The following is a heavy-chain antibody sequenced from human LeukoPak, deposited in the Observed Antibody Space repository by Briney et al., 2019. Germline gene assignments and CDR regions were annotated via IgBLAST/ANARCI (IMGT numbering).Heavy chain of an antibody. CDR1: GYTFTSYG. CDR2: ISAYNGNT. D-gene: IGHD2-15*01. J-gene: IGHJ5*02. CDR3: ARDRYCSGGSCYALHPFNWFDP. Sequence: ASVKVSCKASGYTFTSYGISWVRQAPGQGLEWMGWISAYNGNTNYAQKLQGRVTMTTVTSTSTAYMELRSLRSDDTAVYYCARDRYCSGGSCYALHPFNWFDPWGQGTLVTVSS. V-gene: IGHV1-18*01.